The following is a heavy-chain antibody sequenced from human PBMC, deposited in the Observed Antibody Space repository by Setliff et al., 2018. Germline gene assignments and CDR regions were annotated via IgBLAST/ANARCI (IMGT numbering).Heavy chain of an antibody. CDR2: INPSSGAT. J-gene: IGHJ4*02. Sequence: ASVKVSCKASGYSFTGYYIHWVRQAPGQGLEWMGRINPSSGATNFAQKFQGKVTMTRDSSINTVYMELSSLTSDDTAVYYCARRFRRTYDTLTESARRHFDYWGQGTLVTVSS. CDR1: GYSFTGYY. CDR3: ARRFRRTYDTLTESARRHFDY. V-gene: IGHV1-2*06. D-gene: IGHD3-9*01.